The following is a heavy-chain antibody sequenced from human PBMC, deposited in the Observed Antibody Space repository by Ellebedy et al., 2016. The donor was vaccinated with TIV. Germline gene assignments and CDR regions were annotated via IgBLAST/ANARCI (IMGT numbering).Heavy chain of an antibody. CDR1: GFTFSSYG. D-gene: IGHD2-2*01. V-gene: IGHV3-33*01. J-gene: IGHJ6*02. Sequence: PGGSLRLSCAASGFTFSSYGMHWVRQAPGKGLEWVAVIWSDGSYKYYADSVKGRFTISRDNSKNTLYLQMNSLRTEDTAVYYCARDSQLRDYYYYYGMDVWGQGTTVTVSS. CDR3: ARDSQLRDYYYYYGMDV. CDR2: IWSDGSYK.